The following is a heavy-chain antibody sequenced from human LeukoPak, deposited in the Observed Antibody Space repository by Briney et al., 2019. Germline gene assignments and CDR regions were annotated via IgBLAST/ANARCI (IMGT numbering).Heavy chain of an antibody. D-gene: IGHD6-13*01. V-gene: IGHV4-61*01. CDR1: GGSVSSGSYY. J-gene: IGHJ4*02. Sequence: SETLSLTCTVSGGSVSSGSYYWSWILQPPRKGLEWIGYSYYSGSTNYNPSLKSRVTISVDTSKNQFSLKLSSVTAADTAVYYCARERVQQQLVRYPDFFDYWGQGTLVTVSS. CDR3: ARERVQQQLVRYPDFFDY. CDR2: SYYSGST.